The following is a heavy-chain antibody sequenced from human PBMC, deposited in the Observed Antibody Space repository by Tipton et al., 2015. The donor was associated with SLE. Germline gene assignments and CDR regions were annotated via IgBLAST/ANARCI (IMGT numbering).Heavy chain of an antibody. CDR1: GFTFSSYA. V-gene: IGHV4-34*01. CDR2: INHSGST. Sequence: LRLSCAASGFTFSSYAMSWVRQAPGKGLEWIGEINHSGSTNYNPSLKSRVTISVDTSKNQFSLKLSSVTAADTAVYYCARTTTTNWTFDYWGQGTLVTVSS. D-gene: IGHD1-1*01. CDR3: ARTTTTNWTFDY. J-gene: IGHJ4*02.